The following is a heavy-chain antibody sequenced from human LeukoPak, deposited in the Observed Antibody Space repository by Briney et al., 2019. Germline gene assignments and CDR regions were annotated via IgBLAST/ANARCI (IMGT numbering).Heavy chain of an antibody. Sequence: SETLSLTCAISGYSISSSYYWCCMRQPPGKGLEWIGSIYHSGSTYYNPSLKSRVTISVDTSKSQFSLKLSSVTAADTAFDYCAYYPQVNTVAATIRNFGSWGQGTLVTVSS. V-gene: IGHV4-38-2*01. CDR3: AYYPQVNTVAATIRNFGS. CDR2: IYHSGST. D-gene: IGHD1-26*01. CDR1: GYSISSSYY. J-gene: IGHJ4*02.